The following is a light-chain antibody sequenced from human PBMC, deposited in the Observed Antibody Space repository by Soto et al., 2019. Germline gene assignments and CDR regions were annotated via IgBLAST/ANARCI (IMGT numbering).Light chain of an antibody. CDR3: SSYTSSNTLYV. V-gene: IGLV2-14*01. CDR1: SSDVGGYNY. Sequence: QSALTRPASVSGSPGQSITISCTGTSSDVGGYNYVSWYQQHPGKAPKLMIYDVSNRPSGVSNRFSGSKSGNTASLTISGLQAEDEADYYCSSYTSSNTLYVFGTGTKLTVL. CDR2: DVS. J-gene: IGLJ1*01.